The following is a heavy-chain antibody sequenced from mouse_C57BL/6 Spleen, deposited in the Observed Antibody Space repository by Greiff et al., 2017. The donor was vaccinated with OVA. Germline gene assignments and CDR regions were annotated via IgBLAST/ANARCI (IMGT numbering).Heavy chain of an antibody. D-gene: IGHD4-1*01. Sequence: QVQLQQPGAELVKPGASVKMSCKASGYTFTSYWITWVKQRPGQGLEWIGDIYPGSGSTNYNEKFKSKATLTVDTSASTAYMQLSSLTSEDSAVYYCARNRDQDGVAYGGQGTLVTVSA. V-gene: IGHV1-55*01. J-gene: IGHJ3*01. CDR3: ARNRDQDGVAY. CDR1: GYTFTSYW. CDR2: IYPGSGST.